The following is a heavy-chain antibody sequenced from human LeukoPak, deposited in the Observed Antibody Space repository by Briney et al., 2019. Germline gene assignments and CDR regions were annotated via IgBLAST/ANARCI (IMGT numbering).Heavy chain of an antibody. CDR3: ARQGGIPGYDY. Sequence: SETLSLTCTVSGASISSYYWSWIRQPPGEGLEWIGYIFYSGSTNYNPSLKSRVAMSVDRSKNHFSLKLSSLTAADTAVYYCARQGGIPGYDYWGQGTLVTVSS. V-gene: IGHV4-59*01. CDR1: GASISSYY. D-gene: IGHD1-26*01. CDR2: IFYSGST. J-gene: IGHJ4*02.